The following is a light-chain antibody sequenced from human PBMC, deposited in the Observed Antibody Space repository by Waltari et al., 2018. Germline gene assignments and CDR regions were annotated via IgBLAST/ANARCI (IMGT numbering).Light chain of an antibody. CDR2: RSD. CDR3: AAWDDSLNGHWV. CDR1: ASNIGTNL. V-gene: IGLV1-44*01. J-gene: IGLJ3*02. Sequence: QSVLPQPPSASGTPGQRVTISCSGRASNIGTNLVNWYQQLPGKAPKLIIYRSDQRPSGVPDRFSGSKSGTSGSLAISGLQSEDEADYYCAAWDDSLNGHWVFGGGTKVTVL.